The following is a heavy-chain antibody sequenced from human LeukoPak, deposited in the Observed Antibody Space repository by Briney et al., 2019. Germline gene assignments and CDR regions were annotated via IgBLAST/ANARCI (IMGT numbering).Heavy chain of an antibody. V-gene: IGHV3-30*02. Sequence: GGSRRLSCAASGFTFSSYGMHWVRQAPGKGLEWVAFIRYDGSNKYYADSVKGRFTISRDNSKNTLYLQMNSLRAEDTAVYYCAKDPAGITGVYFDYWGQGTLVTVSS. CDR3: AKDPAGITGVYFDY. D-gene: IGHD4-23*01. J-gene: IGHJ4*02. CDR1: GFTFSSYG. CDR2: IRYDGSNK.